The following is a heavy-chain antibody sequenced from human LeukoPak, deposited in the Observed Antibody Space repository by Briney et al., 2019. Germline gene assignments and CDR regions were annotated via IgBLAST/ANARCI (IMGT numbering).Heavy chain of an antibody. D-gene: IGHD1-26*01. CDR1: GFTFNSFP. Sequence: PGGSLRLSCAASGFTFNSFPMSWARQAPGKGLEWVSGISSSGESTYYVDSVKGRFTISRDNSKNTLYLRMSRLRAEDTPLYYCAYHRRDLLSYSLFDYWGQGSLVTVSS. V-gene: IGHV3-23*01. CDR3: AYHRRDLLSYSLFDY. CDR2: ISSSGEST. J-gene: IGHJ4*02.